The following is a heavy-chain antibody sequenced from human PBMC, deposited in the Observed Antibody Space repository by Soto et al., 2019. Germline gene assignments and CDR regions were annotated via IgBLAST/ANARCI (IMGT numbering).Heavy chain of an antibody. J-gene: IGHJ6*02. CDR2: IRSKVYGGTT. V-gene: IGHV3-49*03. Sequence: GGSLRLSCTASGFTFGDYAMSWFRQAPGKGLEWVGFIRSKVYGGTTEYAASVKGRFTISRDDSKSIAYLQMNSLKTEDTAVYYCTSTIFGVVIPGGYYYGRDVWGQGTTVTVSS. D-gene: IGHD3-3*01. CDR3: TSTIFGVVIPGGYYYGRDV. CDR1: GFTFGDYA.